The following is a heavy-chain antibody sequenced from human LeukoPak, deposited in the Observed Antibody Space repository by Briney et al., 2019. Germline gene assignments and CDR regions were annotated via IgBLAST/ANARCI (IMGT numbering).Heavy chain of an antibody. V-gene: IGHV4-39*01. CDR1: GGSLSSSSYY. Sequence: SETLSLTCAVSGGSLSSSSYYWAWIHQPPGKGLEWIGSIYHDGSTYSNPSLEGQVTISVDTSKNQFSLKLTSVTAADTAMYHCARRAHVGEPAAWGQGTLVTVSS. D-gene: IGHD2-15*01. CDR3: ARRAHVGEPAA. J-gene: IGHJ5*02. CDR2: IYHDGST.